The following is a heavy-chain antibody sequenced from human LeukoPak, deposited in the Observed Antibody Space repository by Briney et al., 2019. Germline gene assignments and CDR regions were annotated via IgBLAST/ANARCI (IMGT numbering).Heavy chain of an antibody. CDR2: IYSGGST. V-gene: IGHV3-53*05. J-gene: IGHJ4*02. CDR3: VWGKYSSSWLTGYY. D-gene: IGHD6-13*01. CDR1: GFTVSSNY. Sequence: PGGSLRLSCAASGFTVSSNYMSWVRQAPGKGLEWVSVIYSGGSTYYADSVKGRFTISRDNSKNTLYLQMNSLRAEDTAVYYCVWGKYSSSWLTGYYWGQGTLVTVSS.